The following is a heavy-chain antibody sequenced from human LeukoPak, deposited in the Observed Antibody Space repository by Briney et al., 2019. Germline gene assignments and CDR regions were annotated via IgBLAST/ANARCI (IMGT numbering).Heavy chain of an antibody. J-gene: IGHJ3*02. Sequence: GGSLRLSCAASGFTFSSYWMSWVRQAPGKGLEWVANIKQDGSEKYYVDSVKGRFTISRDNSKNSLYLQMNSLRTEDTALYYCAKDTPYSSSGDDAFDIWGQGTMVTVSS. CDR3: AKDTPYSSSGDDAFDI. D-gene: IGHD6-6*01. V-gene: IGHV3-7*03. CDR2: IKQDGSEK. CDR1: GFTFSSYW.